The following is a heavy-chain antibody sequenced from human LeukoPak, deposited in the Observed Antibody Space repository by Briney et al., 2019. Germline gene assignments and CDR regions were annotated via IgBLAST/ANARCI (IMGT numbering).Heavy chain of an antibody. CDR2: ISSSSSYI. D-gene: IGHD6-19*01. CDR1: GFTFSSYS. V-gene: IGHV3-21*01. CDR3: ARGVAVAEYYFDY. J-gene: IGHJ4*02. Sequence: GGSLRLSCAASGFTFSSYSMNWVRQAPGKGLEWVSSISSSSSYIYYADSVKGRFTISRDNAKNSLYLQMNSLRAEDTAVYYCARGVAVAEYYFDYWGQGTLVTVSS.